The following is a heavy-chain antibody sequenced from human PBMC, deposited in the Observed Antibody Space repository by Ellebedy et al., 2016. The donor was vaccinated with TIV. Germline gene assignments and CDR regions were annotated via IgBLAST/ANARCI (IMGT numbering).Heavy chain of an antibody. J-gene: IGHJ4*02. D-gene: IGHD1-26*01. CDR1: GFTFSDYS. V-gene: IGHV3-21*01. CDR3: ARTGEKWELNY. Sequence: GGSLRLSCAASGFTFSDYSLNWVRQAPGKGLEWVSSISSSSSYIYYADSVKGRFTISRANAKNSLFLEMNSLRAEETAVYYCARTGEKWELNYWGQGALVTVSS. CDR2: ISSSSSYI.